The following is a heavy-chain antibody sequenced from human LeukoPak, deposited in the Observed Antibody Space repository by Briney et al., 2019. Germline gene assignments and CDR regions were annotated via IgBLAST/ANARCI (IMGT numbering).Heavy chain of an antibody. CDR3: ARDYTAMVKLDY. CDR1: GFTFSSYA. D-gene: IGHD5-18*01. Sequence: GGSLRLSCAASGFTFSSYAMRWVRQAPGKGLEWVAVISYDGSNKYYADSVKGRFTISRDNSENTLYLQMNSLRAEDTAVYYCARDYTAMVKLDYWGQGTLVTVSS. CDR2: ISYDGSNK. V-gene: IGHV3-30-3*01. J-gene: IGHJ4*02.